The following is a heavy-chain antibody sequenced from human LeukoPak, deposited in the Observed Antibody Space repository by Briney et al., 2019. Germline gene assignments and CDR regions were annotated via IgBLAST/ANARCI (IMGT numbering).Heavy chain of an antibody. J-gene: IGHJ4*02. V-gene: IGHV1-8*01. CDR2: INPNSGNT. D-gene: IGHD3-10*01. Sequence: GSSVKVSCKASGYTFTSYYIIWVRQATGQGLEWMGWINPNSGNTGYAQKFQGRATMTRITSISTDYMELSSLRSEDTAVYYCARRVVRGVKVYFDYWGQGTLVTVFS. CDR1: GYTFTSYY. CDR3: ARRVVRGVKVYFDY.